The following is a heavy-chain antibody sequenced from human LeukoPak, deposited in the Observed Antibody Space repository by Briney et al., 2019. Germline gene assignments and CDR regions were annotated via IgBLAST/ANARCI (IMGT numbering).Heavy chain of an antibody. J-gene: IGHJ6*02. D-gene: IGHD1-1*01. CDR3: ARERATGPYYYYGMDV. V-gene: IGHV1-69*13. CDR2: IIPIFGTA. CDR1: GYTFTSYG. Sequence: SVKVSCKASGYTFTSYGISWVRQAPGQGLEWMGGIIPIFGTANYAQKFQGRVTITADESTSTAYMELSSLRSEDTAVYYCARERATGPYYYYGMDVWGQGTTVTVSS.